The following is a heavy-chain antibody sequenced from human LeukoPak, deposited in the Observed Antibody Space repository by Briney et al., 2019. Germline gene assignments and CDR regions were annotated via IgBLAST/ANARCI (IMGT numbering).Heavy chain of an antibody. Sequence: KPSETLSLTCAVYGGSFTDYYWTWIRQSPGKGMVWIGSIYYSGSTYYNPSLKSRVTISVDTSKNQFSLKLSSVTAADTAVYYCARLSSTVTTVWEMGIDYWGQGTLVTVSS. V-gene: IGHV4-39*01. J-gene: IGHJ4*02. CDR3: ARLSSTVTTVWEMGIDY. CDR1: GGSFTDYY. D-gene: IGHD4-17*01. CDR2: IYYSGST.